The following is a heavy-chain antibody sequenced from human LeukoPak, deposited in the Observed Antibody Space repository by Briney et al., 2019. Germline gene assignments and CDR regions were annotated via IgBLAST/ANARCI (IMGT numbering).Heavy chain of an antibody. D-gene: IGHD6-13*01. Sequence: SETLSLTCTVSGVSISSYYWSWIRQPPGKGLEWIGYIYYSGSTNYSPSPKGRVTISVDTSKNQFSLKLSSVTAADTAVYYCARGLAAAGTSYFDYWGQGTLVTVSS. CDR3: ARGLAAAGTSYFDY. V-gene: IGHV4-59*01. CDR1: GVSISSYY. CDR2: IYYSGST. J-gene: IGHJ4*02.